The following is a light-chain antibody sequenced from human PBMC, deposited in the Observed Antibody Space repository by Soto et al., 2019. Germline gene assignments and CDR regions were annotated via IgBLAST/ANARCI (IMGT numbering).Light chain of an antibody. Sequence: DIHLTQSPSFLSASVGDIVTITCRPSQAVPNNMAWYQQKPGKPPKLLIYEESTLHSGVPSRFSGSGSGTDFTLTISSLQPEDLATYYCLESSSALTLGQGTRLEIK. CDR3: LESSSALT. V-gene: IGKV1-9*01. J-gene: IGKJ5*01. CDR1: QAVPNN. CDR2: EES.